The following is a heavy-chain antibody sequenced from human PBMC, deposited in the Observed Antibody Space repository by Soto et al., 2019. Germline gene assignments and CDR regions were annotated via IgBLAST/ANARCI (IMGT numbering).Heavy chain of an antibody. J-gene: IGHJ3*02. CDR2: ISAYNGNT. D-gene: IGHD6-13*01. CDR3: ARERGYSSSWIVDAFDI. Sequence: ASVKVSCKASGYTFTSYGISWVRQAPGQGLEWMGWISAYNGNTNYAQKLQGRVTMTTDTSTSTAYMELRSLRSDDTAVYYCARERGYSSSWIVDAFDIWGQGTMVTVSS. CDR1: GYTFTSYG. V-gene: IGHV1-18*01.